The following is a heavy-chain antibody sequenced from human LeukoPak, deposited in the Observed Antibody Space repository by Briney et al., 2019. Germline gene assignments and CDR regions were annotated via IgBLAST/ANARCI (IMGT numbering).Heavy chain of an antibody. CDR1: GASISSYY. CDR3: AREDPSGPAGYFDY. CDR2: FYTSGNT. D-gene: IGHD6-19*01. Sequence: WETLSLTCTVSGASISSYYWSWIRQPAGKGLEWTGRFYTSGNTNYNPSLKSRVTISIDNSKNQFSLKLSSVTAADTAVYYCAREDPSGPAGYFDYWGQGTLVTVSS. V-gene: IGHV4-4*07. J-gene: IGHJ4*02.